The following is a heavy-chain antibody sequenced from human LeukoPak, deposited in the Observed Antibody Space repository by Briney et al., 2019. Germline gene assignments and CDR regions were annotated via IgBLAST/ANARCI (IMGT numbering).Heavy chain of an antibody. CDR2: IYYSGST. J-gene: IGHJ6*02. Sequence: PSETLSLTCTVSGGSISSYDWSWIRQPPGKGLEWVGYIYYSGSTNYNPSLKSRVAISVDTSKNQFSLKLSSVTAADTAVYYCARQSGLRGMDVWGQGTTVTVSS. CDR3: ARQSGLRGMDV. V-gene: IGHV4-59*08. D-gene: IGHD6-25*01. CDR1: GGSISSYD.